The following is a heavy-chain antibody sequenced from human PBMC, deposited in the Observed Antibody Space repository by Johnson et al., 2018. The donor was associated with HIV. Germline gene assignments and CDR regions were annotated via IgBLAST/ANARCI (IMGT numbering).Heavy chain of an antibody. Sequence: QVQLVESGGGLVKPGGSLRLSCAASGFTFSDYYMSWIRQAPGKGLEWVSYISSSGSTIYYADSVKGRFTISRDNVKNSLYLQMNSLRAEDTAVYYCAKDQWYNWNYVSPDAFDIWGQGTMVTVSS. CDR1: GFTFSDYY. CDR2: ISSSGSTI. CDR3: AKDQWYNWNYVSPDAFDI. J-gene: IGHJ3*02. D-gene: IGHD1-7*01. V-gene: IGHV3-11*04.